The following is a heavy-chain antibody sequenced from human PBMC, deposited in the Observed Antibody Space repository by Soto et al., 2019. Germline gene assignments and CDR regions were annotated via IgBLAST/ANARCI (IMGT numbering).Heavy chain of an antibody. D-gene: IGHD3-22*01. CDR3: VRATYFSDSSGYPRCLDH. J-gene: IGHJ4*01. CDR1: GFTLSGHY. CDR2: SRDKPQGYST. Sequence: GGSLRRSCAGSGFTLSGHYIDWIRQAPGKGLEWVGRSRDKPQGYSTAYAASVKGRFTTSRDESKNSAYLQMNSLKTEDTAVYYCVRATYFSDSSGYPRCLDHWGHGTVDTVSS. V-gene: IGHV3-72*01.